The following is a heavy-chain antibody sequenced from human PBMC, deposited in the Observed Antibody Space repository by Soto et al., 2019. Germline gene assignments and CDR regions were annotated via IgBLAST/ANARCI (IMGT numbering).Heavy chain of an antibody. CDR3: ARDGGLNWFDP. J-gene: IGHJ5*02. Sequence: QVPLQQSGPGLVRPSQTLSLTCVISGDSVSSNSAAWHWIRQSPSRGLEWLGRTYYRSKWYHDYALSVKSRISINPDTSKNQFSLEVNSVTPEDTAVYYCARDGGLNWFDPWGQGSLVTVSS. V-gene: IGHV6-1*01. CDR2: TYYRSKWYH. CDR1: GDSVSSNSAA. D-gene: IGHD2-15*01.